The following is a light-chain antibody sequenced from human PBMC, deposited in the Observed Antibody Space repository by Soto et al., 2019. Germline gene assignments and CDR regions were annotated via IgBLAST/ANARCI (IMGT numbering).Light chain of an antibody. Sequence: QSVLTQPTSVSGSPGHSITISCTGNHNDIGTYDYVPWYQQHPGRAPRLLIYGVTTRPSGISDRFSASKSGLTASLTISGLQPEDEADYYCSSFTSDRIYVFGPGTKV. CDR2: GVT. CDR3: SSFTSDRIYV. J-gene: IGLJ1*01. V-gene: IGLV2-14*03. CDR1: HNDIGTYDY.